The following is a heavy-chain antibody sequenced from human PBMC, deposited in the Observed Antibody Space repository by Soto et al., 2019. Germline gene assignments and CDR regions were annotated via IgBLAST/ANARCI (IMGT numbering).Heavy chain of an antibody. D-gene: IGHD2-15*01. CDR1: GGSISSYY. CDR3: ARVALGYCSGGSCWGAWFDP. V-gene: IGHV4-59*01. Sequence: TLSLTCTVSGGSISSYYWSWSRQPPGEGLEWMGYIYYSGSTNYTPSLKSRVTISVDTSKNQFSLKLSSVTAADTAVYYCARVALGYCSGGSCWGAWFDPWGQGTLVTVSS. J-gene: IGHJ5*02. CDR2: IYYSGST.